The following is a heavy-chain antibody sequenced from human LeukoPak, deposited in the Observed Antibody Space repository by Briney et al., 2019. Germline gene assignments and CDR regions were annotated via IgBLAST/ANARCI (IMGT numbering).Heavy chain of an antibody. CDR2: ISTYNGNT. V-gene: IGHV1-18*01. D-gene: IGHD4-17*01. Sequence: ASVKVSCKGSGYTFTSYGISWVRQAPGQGLERMGWISTYNGNTNYAQKLQGRVTMTTDTSTSTAYMELRSLRSDDTAVYYCARDRGFLYGDHLVFDYWGQGTLVTVSS. J-gene: IGHJ4*02. CDR3: ARDRGFLYGDHLVFDY. CDR1: GYTFTSYG.